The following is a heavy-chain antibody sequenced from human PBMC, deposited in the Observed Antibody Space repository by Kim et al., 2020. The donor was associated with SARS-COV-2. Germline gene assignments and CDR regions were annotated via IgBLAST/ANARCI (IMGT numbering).Heavy chain of an antibody. CDR3: ARDPSEELLSFDY. Sequence: YYGDSVKGRLTITRANSTNTLYLQKNSLRAEDTAGYYCARDPSEELLSFDYWGRGTLVTVSS. J-gene: IGHJ4*02. D-gene: IGHD1-26*01. V-gene: IGHV3-33*01.